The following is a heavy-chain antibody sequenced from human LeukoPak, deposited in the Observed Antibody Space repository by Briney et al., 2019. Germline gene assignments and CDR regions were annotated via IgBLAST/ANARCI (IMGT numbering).Heavy chain of an antibody. D-gene: IGHD2-21*01. CDR1: GLTFSSYA. CDR3: TRAIAYYYSMDV. Sequence: GRSLRLSCAASGLTFSSYAMNWARQAPGKGPEWVAAISYDGSNKFYGDSVKGRFTISRDDSRNALYLQMNSLRPEDTAVYYCTRAIAYYYSMDVWGKGTTVTVSS. CDR2: ISYDGSNK. J-gene: IGHJ6*03. V-gene: IGHV3-30*01.